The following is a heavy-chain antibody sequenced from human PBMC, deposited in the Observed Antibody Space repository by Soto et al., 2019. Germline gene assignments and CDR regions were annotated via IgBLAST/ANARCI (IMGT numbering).Heavy chain of an antibody. Sequence: GGSLRLSCTASGFTFGDYAMSWFRQAPGKGLEWVGFIRSKAYGGTTEYAASVKGRFTISRDDSKSIAYLQMNSLKTEDTAVYYCTRDRSQAFVIYYYYGMDVWGQGTTVTVSS. CDR1: GFTFGDYA. J-gene: IGHJ6*02. V-gene: IGHV3-49*03. D-gene: IGHD3-10*01. CDR2: IRSKAYGGTT. CDR3: TRDRSQAFVIYYYYGMDV.